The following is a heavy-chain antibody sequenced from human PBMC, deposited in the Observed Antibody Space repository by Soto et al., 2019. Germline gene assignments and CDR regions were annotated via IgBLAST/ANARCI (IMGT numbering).Heavy chain of an antibody. CDR3: ARGLRLMVAASRKIDF. CDR2: ISYSGGTT. Sequence: VQLLESGGGLVQPGGSLRLSCAASGFTFSDHAINWVRQAPGEGLEWVSVISYSGGTTYYADSVKGRFTISRDNSKNTVYLQINNLRAEDTAVYYCARGLRLMVAASRKIDFWGQGTLVTVSS. V-gene: IGHV3-23*01. J-gene: IGHJ4*02. D-gene: IGHD2-15*01. CDR1: GFTFSDHA.